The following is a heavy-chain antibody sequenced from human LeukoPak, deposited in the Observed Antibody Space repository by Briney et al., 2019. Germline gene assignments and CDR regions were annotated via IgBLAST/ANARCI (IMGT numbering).Heavy chain of an antibody. Sequence: PSETLSPTCTVSGGFISSSSYYWGWIRQPPGKGLEWIGSIYYSGSTYYNPSLKSRVTISVDTSKNQFSLKLSSVTAADTAVYYCARLYDFWSGYYYPDYWGQGTLVTVSS. CDR1: GGFISSSSYY. D-gene: IGHD3-3*01. J-gene: IGHJ4*02. CDR2: IYYSGST. V-gene: IGHV4-39*01. CDR3: ARLYDFWSGYYYPDY.